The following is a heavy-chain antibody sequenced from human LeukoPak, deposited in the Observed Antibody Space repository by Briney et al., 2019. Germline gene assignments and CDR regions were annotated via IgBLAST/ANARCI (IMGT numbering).Heavy chain of an antibody. D-gene: IGHD2-8*01. V-gene: IGHV3-21*01. CDR1: GFTFSSYS. Sequence: GGSLRLFCAASGFTFSSYSMNWVRQAPGKGLEWVSSISSSSSYIYYADSVKGRFTISRDNAKNSLYLQMNSLRAEDTAVYYCASQLMVADYWGQGTLVTVSS. CDR3: ASQLMVADY. CDR2: ISSSSSYI. J-gene: IGHJ4*02.